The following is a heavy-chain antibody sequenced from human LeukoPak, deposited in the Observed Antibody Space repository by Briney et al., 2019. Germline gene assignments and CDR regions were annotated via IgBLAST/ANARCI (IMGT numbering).Heavy chain of an antibody. CDR1: GFIFSSYE. V-gene: IGHV3-48*03. D-gene: IGHD5-12*01. Sequence: GGSLRLSCAASGFIFSSYEMNWVCQAPGKGLEWVSYTSTNDSTMYYAASVKGRFTLSRDNAKNSLYMQKDTPRVEDTGIYYCARDLGTHGGYVDPWGQGTLVTVSS. J-gene: IGHJ5*02. CDR3: ARDLGTHGGYVDP. CDR2: TSTNDSTM.